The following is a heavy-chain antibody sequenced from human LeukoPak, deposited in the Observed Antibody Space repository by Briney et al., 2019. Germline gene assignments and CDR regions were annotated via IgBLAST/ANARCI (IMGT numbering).Heavy chain of an antibody. CDR1: GLAFSSYW. CDR3: VREWLGNS. CDR2: IKQDGSVK. D-gene: IGHD3-10*01. V-gene: IGHV3-7*01. Sequence: GGSLRFSCAASGLAFSSYWMGWVRQAPGKGLEWVANIKQDGSVKNYVDSVKGRFTISRDNAKSSLYLQMNSLRAADTAVYYCVREWLGNSWGQGTLVTVSS. J-gene: IGHJ4*02.